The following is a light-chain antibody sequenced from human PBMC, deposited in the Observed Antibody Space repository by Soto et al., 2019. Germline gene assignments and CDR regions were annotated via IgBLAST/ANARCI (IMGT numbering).Light chain of an antibody. J-gene: IGKJ4*01. CDR2: DAS. CDR1: QSVSSN. Sequence: VLTQSPGTLSLSPGERATLSCRASQSVSSNLAWYQQKPGQAPRLLIYDASSRATGIPARFSGSGSGTDFTLTISSLEPEDFAVYYCQQRSTLLTFGGRTKA. V-gene: IGKV3-11*01. CDR3: QQRSTLLT.